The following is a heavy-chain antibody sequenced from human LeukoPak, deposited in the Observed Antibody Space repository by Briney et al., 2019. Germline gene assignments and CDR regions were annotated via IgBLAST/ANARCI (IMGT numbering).Heavy chain of an antibody. CDR2: INPNSGGT. CDR3: ATSEPRGYAHGGSCFDY. V-gene: IGHV1-2*02. J-gene: IGHJ4*02. D-gene: IGHD5-12*01. Sequence: ASVKVSCKASGYTFTGYYMHWVRQAPGQGLEWMGWINPNSGGTNYAQKFQGRVTMTRDTSISTAYMELSRLRSDDTAVYYCATSEPRGYAHGGSCFDYRGPGTLVNASS. CDR1: GYTFTGYY.